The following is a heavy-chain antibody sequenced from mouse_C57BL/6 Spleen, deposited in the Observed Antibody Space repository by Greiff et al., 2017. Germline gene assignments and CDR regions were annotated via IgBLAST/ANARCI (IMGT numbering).Heavy chain of an antibody. D-gene: IGHD2-12*01. CDR3: ARSGGDSPFAY. CDR2: IDPSDSYT. CDR1: GYPFTSYW. Sequence: QVQLQQPGAELVRPGTSVKLSCKASGYPFTSYWMHWVKQRPGQGLEWIGVIDPSDSYTNYNQKFKGKATLAVDTSSSTAYMQLSSLTSEDSAVYYCARSGGDSPFAYWGQGTLVTVSA. V-gene: IGHV1-59*01. J-gene: IGHJ3*01.